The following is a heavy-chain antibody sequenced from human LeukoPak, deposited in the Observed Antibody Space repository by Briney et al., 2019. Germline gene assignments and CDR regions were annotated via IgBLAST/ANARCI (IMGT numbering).Heavy chain of an antibody. CDR2: IYYSGSS. J-gene: IGHJ4*02. D-gene: IGHD6-19*01. CDR1: GVSINSYY. V-gene: IGHV4-59*01. CDR3: ARDWVAGKFDY. Sequence: SQTLSLTCTVSGVSINSYYWSWLRQPPGKGLEWIGYIYYSGSSNYNPSLNSRVTISMDTSKNQFSLKLNSVTAADTAIYYCARDWVAGKFDYWGQGTLLAVSS.